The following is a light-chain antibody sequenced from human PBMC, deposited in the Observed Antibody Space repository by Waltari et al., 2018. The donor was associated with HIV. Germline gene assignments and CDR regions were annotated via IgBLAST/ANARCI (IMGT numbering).Light chain of an antibody. CDR1: SSDVGNYNE. V-gene: IGLV2-18*02. CDR2: VFS. Sequence: QSALTQPPSVSGSLGQSVTISCTGTSSDVGNYNEVSWYQQSPGTAPKLMIDVFSNRPSGVPDCFSGSKSGNTASLTISGLQAEDEADYYCSSFTTSITVVFGGGTKLTVL. J-gene: IGLJ2*01. CDR3: SSFTTSITVV.